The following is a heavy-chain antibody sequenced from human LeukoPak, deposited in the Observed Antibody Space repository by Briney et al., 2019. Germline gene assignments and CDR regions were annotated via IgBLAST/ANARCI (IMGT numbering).Heavy chain of an antibody. CDR1: GYTFTGYY. CDR3: VRRFCTGGSCYPDY. V-gene: IGHV1-2*02. Sequence: ASVKVSCKASGYTFTGYYIHWVRLAPGQGLAWMGRINSNNGVSNYAQRFQGRVTMTRDTSISTAYMELSGLTSDDTAVYYCVRRFCTGGSCYPDYWGQGTLVTVSS. J-gene: IGHJ4*02. CDR2: INSNNGVS. D-gene: IGHD2-15*01.